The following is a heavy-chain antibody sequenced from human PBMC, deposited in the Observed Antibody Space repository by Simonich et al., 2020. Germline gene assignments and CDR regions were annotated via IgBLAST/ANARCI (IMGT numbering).Heavy chain of an antibody. CDR3: ARHAGFAFDI. D-gene: IGHD6-13*01. V-gene: IGHV4-39*01. CDR1: GGSISSSSYY. Sequence: QLQLQESGPGLVKPSETLSLTCTVSGGSISSSSYYWGWLRQPPGKGLEWIGSIYYRGSNYYNPSLKSRVTISVDTSKNQFSLKLSSVTAADTAVYYCARHAGFAFDIWGQGTMVTVSS. J-gene: IGHJ3*02. CDR2: IYYRGSN.